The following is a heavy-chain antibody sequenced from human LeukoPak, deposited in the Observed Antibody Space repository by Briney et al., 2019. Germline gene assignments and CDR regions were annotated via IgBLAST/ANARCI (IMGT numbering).Heavy chain of an antibody. CDR1: GGTFSSYA. D-gene: IGHD5-24*01. CDR3: ARAPRVEMATDYYYYYGMDV. CDR2: IIPILGIA. V-gene: IGHV1-69*04. J-gene: IGHJ6*02. Sequence: ASVKVSCKASGGTFSSYAISWVRQAPGQGLEWMGRIIPILGIANYAQKFQGRVTITADRSTSTAYMELSSLRSEDTAVYYGARAPRVEMATDYYYYYGMDVWGQGTTVTVSS.